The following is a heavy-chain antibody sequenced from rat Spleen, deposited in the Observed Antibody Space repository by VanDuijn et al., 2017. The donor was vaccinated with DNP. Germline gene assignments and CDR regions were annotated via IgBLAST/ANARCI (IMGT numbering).Heavy chain of an antibody. J-gene: IGHJ2*01. CDR1: GFSLTSYH. CDR2: IWTGGST. CDR3: ARGDYGGSYYSYYFDY. Sequence: QVQLKESGPGLVQPSQTLSLACTVSGFSLTSYHEHWIRQPSGKGLEWMGLIWTGGSTEYNSTLKSRLSISRETSKSQVFLKMNSLQTEDTATYYCARGDYGGSYYSYYFDYWGQGVMVTVSS. V-gene: IGHV2-43*01. D-gene: IGHD1-12*02.